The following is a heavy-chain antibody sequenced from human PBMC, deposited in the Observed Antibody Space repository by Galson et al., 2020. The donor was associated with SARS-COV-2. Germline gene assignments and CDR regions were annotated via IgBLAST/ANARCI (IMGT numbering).Heavy chain of an antibody. J-gene: IGHJ4*02. Sequence: SETLSLTCAVYGGSFSGYYWSWIRQPPGKGLEWIGEINHSGSTNYNPSLKSRVTISVDTSKNQFSLKLSSVTAADTAVYYCARGLSEMATIYVYWGQGTLVTVSS. CDR3: ARGLSEMATIYVY. V-gene: IGHV4-34*01. CDR1: GGSFSGYY. CDR2: INHSGST. D-gene: IGHD5-12*01.